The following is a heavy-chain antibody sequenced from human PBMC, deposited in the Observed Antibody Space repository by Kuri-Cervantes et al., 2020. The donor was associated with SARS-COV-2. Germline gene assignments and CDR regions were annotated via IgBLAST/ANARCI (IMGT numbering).Heavy chain of an antibody. Sequence: GGSLRLSCAASGFTFKTYGMHWVRQAPGKGLEWVAFTRYDGNNQYYGDSVKGRFSISRDNAKNSLYLQMNSLRAEDTAVYYCARDTRRGYSYGYGFDYWGQGTLVTVSS. D-gene: IGHD5-18*01. V-gene: IGHV3-30*02. CDR3: ARDTRRGYSYGYGFDY. CDR2: TRYDGNNQ. J-gene: IGHJ4*02. CDR1: GFTFKTYG.